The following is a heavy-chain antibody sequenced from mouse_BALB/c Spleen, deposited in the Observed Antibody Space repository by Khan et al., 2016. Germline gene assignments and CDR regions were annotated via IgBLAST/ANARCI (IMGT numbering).Heavy chain of an antibody. J-gene: IGHJ2*01. CDR1: GYSITSGYY. V-gene: IGHV3-6*02. Sequence: EVKLEVSGPGLVKPSQSLSLTCSVTGYSITSGYYWNWIRQFPGNKLEWMGYISYDGSNNYNPSLKNRISITRDTSKNQFFLKLNSVTTEDTATYYGARAWYFDYWGQGTTLTVSS. CDR3: ARAWYFDY. CDR2: ISYDGSN.